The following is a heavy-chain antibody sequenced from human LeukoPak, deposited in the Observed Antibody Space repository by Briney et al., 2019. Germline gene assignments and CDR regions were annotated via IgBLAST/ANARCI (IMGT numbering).Heavy chain of an antibody. Sequence: SVTVSCTASGGTFSSYAISWVRQAPGQGLEWMGGIIPIFGTANYAQKFQGRVTITADESTSTAYMELSSLRSEDTAVYYCARDPRRYDFWSGYPPSNWFDPWGQGTLVTVSS. CDR3: ARDPRRYDFWSGYPPSNWFDP. D-gene: IGHD3-3*01. J-gene: IGHJ5*02. CDR2: IIPIFGTA. V-gene: IGHV1-69*13. CDR1: GGTFSSYA.